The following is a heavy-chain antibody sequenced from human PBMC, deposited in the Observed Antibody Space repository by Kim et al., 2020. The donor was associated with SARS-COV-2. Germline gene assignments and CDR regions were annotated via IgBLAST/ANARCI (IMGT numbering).Heavy chain of an antibody. D-gene: IGHD1-20*01. J-gene: IGHJ1*01. CDR1: GYTFTTYP. Sequence: ASVKVSCKASGYTFTTYPMHWVRQAPGQRLEWMGRINGGNGITEYSQKFQGRVTITRDTSASTAYMELSSLRSEDTAVYYCARANSWKGEYLQHWGQGTQVTVSS. CDR3: ARANSWKGEYLQH. CDR2: INGGNGIT. V-gene: IGHV1-3*01.